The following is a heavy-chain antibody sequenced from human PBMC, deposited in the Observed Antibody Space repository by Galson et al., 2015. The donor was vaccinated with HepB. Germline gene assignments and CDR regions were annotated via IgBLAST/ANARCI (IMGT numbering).Heavy chain of an antibody. CDR3: ARDVGRVYYYDSSGQGFDY. CDR1: GFTFSSYW. V-gene: IGHV3-7*03. J-gene: IGHJ4*02. D-gene: IGHD3-22*01. Sequence: SLRLSCAASGFTFSSYWMSWVRQAPGKGLEWVANIKQDGSEKYYVDSVKGRFTISRDNAKNSLYLQMNSLRAEDTAVYYCARDVGRVYYYDSSGQGFDYWGQGTLVTVSS. CDR2: IKQDGSEK.